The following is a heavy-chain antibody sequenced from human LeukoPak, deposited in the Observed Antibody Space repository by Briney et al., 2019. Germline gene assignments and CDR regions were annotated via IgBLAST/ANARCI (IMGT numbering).Heavy chain of an antibody. J-gene: IGHJ3*02. CDR1: GRSISSGGYS. Sequence: PSHTLSLTCAVSGRSISSGGYSWSWTRQPPGKGLEWIGYSYHSGCTYYHPSLKSRVTISVDRSKNQFSLKLSSVTAADTAVYYCAKAGITMVRGVIVDAFDIWGQGTMVTVSS. V-gene: IGHV4-30-2*01. CDR2: SYHSGCT. CDR3: AKAGITMVRGVIVDAFDI. D-gene: IGHD3-10*01.